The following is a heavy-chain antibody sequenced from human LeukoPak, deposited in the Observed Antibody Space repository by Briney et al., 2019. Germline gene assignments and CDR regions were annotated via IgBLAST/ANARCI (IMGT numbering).Heavy chain of an antibody. J-gene: IGHJ4*02. V-gene: IGHV3-23*01. CDR3: ARQVGPDY. Sequence: GGSLRLSCAASGFTFSSYAMSWVRQAPGKGLEWVSAVSGSGGSTYYADSVKGRFIISRGNYKNTLYLQMNSLRVEDTAVYYCARQVGPDYWGQGTLVTVSS. CDR1: GFTFSSYA. CDR2: VSGSGGST.